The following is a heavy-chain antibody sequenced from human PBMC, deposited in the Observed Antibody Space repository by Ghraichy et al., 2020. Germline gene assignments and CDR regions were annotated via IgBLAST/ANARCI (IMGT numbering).Heavy chain of an antibody. D-gene: IGHD3-22*01. CDR1: GFTFSSYA. V-gene: IGHV3-64D*06. CDR3: VKDGGATYYYDSSGNFDY. CDR2: ISSNGGST. J-gene: IGHJ4*02. Sequence: GGSLRLSCSASGFTFSSYAMHWVRQAPGKGLEYVSAISSNGGSTYYADSVKGRFTISRDNSKNTLYLQMSSLRAEDTAVYYCVKDGGATYYYDSSGNFDYWGQGTLVTVSS.